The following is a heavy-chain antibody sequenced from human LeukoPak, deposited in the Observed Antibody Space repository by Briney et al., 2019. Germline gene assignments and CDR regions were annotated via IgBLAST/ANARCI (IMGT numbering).Heavy chain of an antibody. Sequence: SETLSLTCTVSGGSIRGYYWSWIRQPPGKGLEYIGYIYYSGITNYNPSLKSRVTISVDTSKNQFSLRLNSVTAADTAMYYCAKSNGYGLVDIWGQGTMVTVSS. J-gene: IGHJ3*02. D-gene: IGHD3-10*01. CDR2: IYYSGIT. CDR3: AKSNGYGLVDI. CDR1: GGSIRGYY. V-gene: IGHV4-59*01.